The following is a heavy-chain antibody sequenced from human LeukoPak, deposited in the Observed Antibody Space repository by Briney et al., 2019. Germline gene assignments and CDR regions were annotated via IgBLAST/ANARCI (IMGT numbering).Heavy chain of an antibody. CDR3: ARDQRPRRDGYNYGY. J-gene: IGHJ4*02. Sequence: GASVKVSCKASGYTFTGYYMHWVRQAPGQGLEWMGWINPNSGGTNYAQKFQGRVTMTRDTSISTAYMELSRLRSDDTAVYYCARDQRPRRDGYNYGYWGQATLVTVSS. CDR2: INPNSGGT. CDR1: GYTFTGYY. V-gene: IGHV1-2*02. D-gene: IGHD5-24*01.